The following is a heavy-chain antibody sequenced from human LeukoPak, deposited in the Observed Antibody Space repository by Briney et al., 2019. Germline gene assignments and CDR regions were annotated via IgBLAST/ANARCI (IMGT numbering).Heavy chain of an antibody. J-gene: IGHJ5*02. CDR3: ARIAVAGTDWFDP. D-gene: IGHD6-19*01. CDR1: GGSVSSSPYY. V-gene: IGHV4-61*01. CDR2: VYYSGST. Sequence: SETLSLTCGVSGGSVSSSPYYWGWIRQPPGKGLEWIGSVYYSGSTNYNPSLKSRVTISVDTSKNQFSLKLSSVTAADTAVYYCARIAVAGTDWFDPWGQGTLVTVSS.